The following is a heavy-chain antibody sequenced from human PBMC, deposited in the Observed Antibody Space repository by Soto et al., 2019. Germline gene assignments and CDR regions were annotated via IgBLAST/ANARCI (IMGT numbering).Heavy chain of an antibody. D-gene: IGHD2-15*01. V-gene: IGHV4-39*01. CDR2: IYYSGST. Sequence: SETLSLTCTVSGGSISSSSYYWGWIRQPPGKGLEWIGSIYYSGSTYYNPSLKSRVTISVDTSKNQFSLKLSSVTAADTAVYYCARQRRYCSGGSCSDLDPWGQGTLVTVSS. CDR1: GGSISSSSYY. CDR3: ARQRRYCSGGSCSDLDP. J-gene: IGHJ5*02.